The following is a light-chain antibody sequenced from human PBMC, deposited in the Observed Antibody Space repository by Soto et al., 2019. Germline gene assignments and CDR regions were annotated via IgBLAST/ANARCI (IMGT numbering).Light chain of an antibody. J-gene: IGLJ2*01. V-gene: IGLV1-44*01. CDR3: AAWDASLSAVV. CDR2: KDN. CDR1: SSNIGRNT. Sequence: QSVLTQPPSASGTPGQRVTISCTGSSSNIGRNTVNWYRQLPGTAPQLLMSKDNQRPSGVPDRFSGSKSGTSASLAISGLQSEDEADYYCAAWDASLSAVVFGGGTKLTVL.